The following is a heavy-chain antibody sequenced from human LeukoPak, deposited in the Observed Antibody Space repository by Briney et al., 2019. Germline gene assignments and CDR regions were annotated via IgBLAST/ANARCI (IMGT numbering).Heavy chain of an antibody. Sequence: PGGPLRLSCAASGCTFSNYAMSWVRQAPGKGLEWVSTISGDGGSTYYADSVMGRFTISRDNSKNTLYLQVNSLRVEDTAVYSCAKSPGVNGYYFFDSWGQGILVTVSS. CDR3: AKSPGVNGYYFFDS. D-gene: IGHD5-24*01. J-gene: IGHJ4*02. V-gene: IGHV3-23*01. CDR2: ISGDGGST. CDR1: GCTFSNYA.